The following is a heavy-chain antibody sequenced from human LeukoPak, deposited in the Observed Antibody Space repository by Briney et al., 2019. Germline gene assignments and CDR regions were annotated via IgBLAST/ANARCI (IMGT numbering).Heavy chain of an antibody. D-gene: IGHD3-22*01. J-gene: IGHJ4*02. CDR1: GYTFTSYD. CDR2: MNPNSGNT. Sequence: VASVKVSRKASGYTFTSYDINWVRQATGQGLEWMGWMNPNSGNTGYAQKFQGRVTMTRDMSTSTVYMELSSLRSEDTAVYYCAITMIVVGASHPFDYWGQGTLVTVSS. CDR3: AITMIVVGASHPFDY. V-gene: IGHV1-8*01.